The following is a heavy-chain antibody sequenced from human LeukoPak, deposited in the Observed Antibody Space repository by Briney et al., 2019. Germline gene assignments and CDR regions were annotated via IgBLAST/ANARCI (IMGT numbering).Heavy chain of an antibody. CDR1: GGSVTTGRYY. Sequence: PSETLSLTCTVSGGSVTTGRYYWSWIRQSPGEGLEWIGYISYRGTTNYNPSLKSRITISVDTSKNQFSLEVISVTAADTAVYYCVREHDWGDFDYWGQGTLVTVSS. CDR3: VREHDWGDFDY. J-gene: IGHJ4*02. D-gene: IGHD3-9*01. V-gene: IGHV4-61*01. CDR2: ISYRGTT.